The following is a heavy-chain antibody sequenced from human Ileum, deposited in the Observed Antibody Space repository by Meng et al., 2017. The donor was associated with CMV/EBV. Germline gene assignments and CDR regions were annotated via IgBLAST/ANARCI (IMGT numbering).Heavy chain of an antibody. CDR1: GFTFSNYW. J-gene: IGHJ4*02. CDR3: ARDWGYSYGTD. V-gene: IGHV3-7*01. Sequence: GESLKISCAASGFTFSNYWMSWVRQAPGKGLEWVANIKQNGSEKYYVDSVKGRFTISRDNAKNSLYLQMNSLRAEDTAVYYCARDWGYSYGTDWGQGTLVTVSS. D-gene: IGHD5-18*01. CDR2: IKQNGSEK.